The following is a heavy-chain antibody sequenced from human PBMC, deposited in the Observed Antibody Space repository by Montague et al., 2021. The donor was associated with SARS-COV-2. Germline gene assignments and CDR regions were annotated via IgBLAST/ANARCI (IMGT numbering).Heavy chain of an antibody. CDR1: SVSSNSAA. V-gene: IGHV6-1*01. D-gene: IGHD6-13*01. CDR3: ARSVGASSSSWPLPPHFDY. Sequence: SVSSNSAAWNWIRQSPSRGLEWLGRTYYRSKWYNDYALSVKSRITINPDTSKNQFSLQLNSVTPEDTAVYYCARSVGASSSSWPLPPHFDYWGQGTLVTVSS. J-gene: IGHJ4*02. CDR2: TYYRSKWYN.